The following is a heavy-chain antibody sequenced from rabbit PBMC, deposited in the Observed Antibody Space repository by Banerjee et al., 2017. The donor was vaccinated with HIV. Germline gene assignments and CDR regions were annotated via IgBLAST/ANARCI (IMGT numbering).Heavy chain of an antibody. J-gene: IGHJ4*01. CDR2: IYAGSSGST. CDR3: ARSYHTYGYAGYAYANYFNL. CDR1: GFSFSSSYW. V-gene: IGHV1S45*01. D-gene: IGHD6-1*01. Sequence: QEQLVESGGGLVQPGASLTLTCTASGFSFSSSYWICWVRQAPGKGLEWIACIYAGSSGSTYYASWAKGRFTISKTSSTTVTLQMTSLTAADTATYFCARSYHTYGYAGYAYANYFNLWGPGTLVTVS.